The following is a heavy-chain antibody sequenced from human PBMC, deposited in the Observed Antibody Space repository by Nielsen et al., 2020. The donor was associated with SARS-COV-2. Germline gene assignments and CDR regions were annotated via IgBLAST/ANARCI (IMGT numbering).Heavy chain of an antibody. D-gene: IGHD4-23*01. CDR3: AKLGASTPDY. V-gene: IGHV3-9*01. J-gene: IGHJ4*02. CDR2: ISWNSGSI. CDR1: GFTFDDYG. Sequence: SLKISCAASGFTFDDYGMSWVRQAPGKGLEWVSGISWNSGSIDYADSVKGRFTISRDNAKNSLYLQMNSLRAEDTALYYCAKLGASTPDYWGQGTLVTVSS.